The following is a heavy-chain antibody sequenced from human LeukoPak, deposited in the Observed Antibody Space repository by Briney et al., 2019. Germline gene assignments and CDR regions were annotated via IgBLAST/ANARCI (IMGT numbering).Heavy chain of an antibody. CDR3: ARDGEETAMVDGRY. Sequence: RASVKVSCRASGYTFTSYYIFWVRQAPGQGLEWMGIINPRTGSTSYSQKFQGRVTMTRDMSTSTVYMELSSLRSEDTAMYYCARDGEETAMVDGRYWGQGTLVTVSS. D-gene: IGHD5-18*01. J-gene: IGHJ4*02. CDR2: INPRTGST. V-gene: IGHV1-46*01. CDR1: GYTFTSYY.